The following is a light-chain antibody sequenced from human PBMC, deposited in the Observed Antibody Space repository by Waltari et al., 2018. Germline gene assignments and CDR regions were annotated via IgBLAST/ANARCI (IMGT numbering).Light chain of an antibody. V-gene: IGLV1-51*02. J-gene: IGLJ7*01. CDR2: EDN. CDR1: SSNVAKNY. CDR3: GTWDSSLSCVV. Sequence: QSMLTQPPSVSAAPGQRVTISCSGGSSNVAKNYVSWYRQLPGTAPQLLMFEDNERPSGIPGRFSGSKFGTSATLDITGLQAGDEADYYCGTWDSSLSCVVFGGGTHLTVL.